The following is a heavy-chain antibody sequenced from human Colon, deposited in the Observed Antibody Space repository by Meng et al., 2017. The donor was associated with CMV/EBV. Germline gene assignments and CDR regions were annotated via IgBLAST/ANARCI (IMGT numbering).Heavy chain of an antibody. V-gene: IGHV1-3*01. CDR2: IDCGNGNT. D-gene: IGHD2-15*01. CDR1: GYTFTSHA. CDR3: AREPPLGGYFDY. J-gene: IGHJ4*02. Sequence: KASGYTFTSHAIHWVRQAPGQRLEWMGWIDCGNGNTKYSQKFQDRVIITRDTSATTVYMELSSLKSEDTAVYYCAREPPLGGYFDYWGQGTLVTVSS.